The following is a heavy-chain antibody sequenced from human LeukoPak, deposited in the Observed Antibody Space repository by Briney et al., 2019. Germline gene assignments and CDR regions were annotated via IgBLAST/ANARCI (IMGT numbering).Heavy chain of an antibody. J-gene: IGHJ4*02. CDR1: GGTLSSYA. CDR3: ARDQGAYDSSGYYYDY. Sequence: SVKVSCKASGGTLSSYAISRVRQAPGQGLEWMGGIIPIFGTANYAQKFQGRVTITADESTSTAYMELSSLRSEDTAVYYCARDQGAYDSSGYYYDYWGQGTLVTVSS. CDR2: IIPIFGTA. V-gene: IGHV1-69*13. D-gene: IGHD3-22*01.